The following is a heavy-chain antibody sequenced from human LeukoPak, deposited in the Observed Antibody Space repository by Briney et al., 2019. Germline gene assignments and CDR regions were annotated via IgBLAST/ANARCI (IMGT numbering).Heavy chain of an antibody. D-gene: IGHD3-22*01. CDR3: APYYYDSSGYSGFEGFFDY. J-gene: IGHJ4*02. CDR1: GFTFSSYA. V-gene: IGHV3-23*01. CDR2: ISGSGGST. Sequence: PGGSLRLSCAASGFTFSSYAMSWVRQAPGKGLEWVSAISGSGGSTYYADSVKGRFTISRDNSKNTLYLQMNSLRAEDTAVYYCAPYYYDSSGYSGFEGFFDYWGQGTLVTVSS.